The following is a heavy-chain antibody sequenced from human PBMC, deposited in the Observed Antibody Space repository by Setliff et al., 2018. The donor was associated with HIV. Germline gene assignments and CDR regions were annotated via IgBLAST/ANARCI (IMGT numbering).Heavy chain of an antibody. V-gene: IGHV3-9*01. D-gene: IGHD2-15*01. J-gene: IGHJ3*02. Sequence: GGSLRLSCAASGFTFDDYAMHWVRQAPGKGLEWVSGISWNSGSIGYADSVKGRFTISRDNAKKSLYLEMNSLRDEDTAVYYCARETNSGDIVMVETVRRAFDIWGQGTMVTVSS. CDR2: ISWNSGSI. CDR1: GFTFDDYA. CDR3: ARETNSGDIVMVETVRRAFDI.